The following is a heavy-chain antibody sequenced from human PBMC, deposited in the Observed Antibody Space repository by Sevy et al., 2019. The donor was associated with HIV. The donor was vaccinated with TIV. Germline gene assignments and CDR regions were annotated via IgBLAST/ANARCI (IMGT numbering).Heavy chain of an antibody. D-gene: IGHD3-9*01. V-gene: IGHV3-23*01. CDR3: AKDFSYGGNSWNFDL. CDR2: VSGNDGST. Sequence: GGSLRLSCAASGFIFSKFALSWVRQAPGRGLEWVSAVSGNDGSTYYAASVKGRFTISRDISGNMLYLQMNSLSAEDTAVYYCAKDFSYGGNSWNFDLWGQGTLVTVSS. CDR1: GFIFSKFA. J-gene: IGHJ4*02.